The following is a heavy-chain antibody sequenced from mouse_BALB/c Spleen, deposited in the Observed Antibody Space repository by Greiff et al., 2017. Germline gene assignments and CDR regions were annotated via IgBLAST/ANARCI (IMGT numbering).Heavy chain of an antibody. J-gene: IGHJ2*01. D-gene: IGHD1-1*01. Sequence: VQLQQSGPELVKPGASVKISCKASGYTFTDYNMHWVKQSHGKSLEWIGYIYPYNGGTGYNQKFKSKATLTVDNSSSTAYMELRSLTSEDSAVYYCAGSSYWYYFDYWGQGTTLTVSS. CDR2: IYPYNGGT. V-gene: IGHV1S29*02. CDR1: GYTFTDYN. CDR3: AGSSYWYYFDY.